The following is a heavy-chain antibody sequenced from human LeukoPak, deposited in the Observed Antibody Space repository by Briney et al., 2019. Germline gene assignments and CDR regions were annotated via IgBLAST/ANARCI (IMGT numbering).Heavy chain of an antibody. D-gene: IGHD2-15*01. CDR1: GFSFSIYA. CDR2: IGGSGSTT. CDR3: AKDTCSGGSCYSGFDY. V-gene: IGHV3-23*01. Sequence: GGSLRLSCAASGFSFSIYAMSWVRQAPGKGLEWVSAIGGSGSTTYYADSVKGRFTISRDNSKNTLYLQMNSLRAEDTAVYYCAKDTCSGGSCYSGFDYWGQGTLVTVSS. J-gene: IGHJ4*02.